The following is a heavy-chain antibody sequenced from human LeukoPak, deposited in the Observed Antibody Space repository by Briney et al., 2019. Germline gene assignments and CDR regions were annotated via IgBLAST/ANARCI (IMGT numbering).Heavy chain of an antibody. CDR3: ARDSASSYDSSGYYYEGFDY. CDR2: INPSGGST. J-gene: IGHJ4*02. V-gene: IGHV1-46*01. Sequence: ASVKVSCKASGYTFTSYYMHWVRQAPGQGLEWMGLINPSGGSTSYAQKFQGRVTMTRDTSTSTVYMELSSLRSEDTAVYYCARDSASSYDSSGYYYEGFDYWGQGTLVTVSS. CDR1: GYTFTSYY. D-gene: IGHD3-22*01.